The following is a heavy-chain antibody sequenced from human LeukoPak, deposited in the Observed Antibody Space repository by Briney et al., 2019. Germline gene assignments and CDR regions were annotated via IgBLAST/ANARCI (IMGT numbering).Heavy chain of an antibody. J-gene: IGHJ3*02. CDR2: INPSGGST. D-gene: IGHD3-22*01. V-gene: IGHV1-46*01. CDR1: GYIFTSYF. CDR3: ATVTRYYDKVDAFDI. Sequence: ASVKVSCKASGYIFTSYFMHWVRQAPGQGLEWMGLINPSGGSTRYAQKFQGRVTMTEDTSTDTAYMELSSLRSEDTAVYYCATVTRYYDKVDAFDIWGQGTMVTVSS.